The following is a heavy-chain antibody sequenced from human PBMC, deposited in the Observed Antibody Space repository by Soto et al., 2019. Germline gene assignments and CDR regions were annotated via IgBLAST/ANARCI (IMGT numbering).Heavy chain of an antibody. CDR2: ISYDGSNK. CDR1: GFTFRSYG. CDR3: AKDYGILTGYPYYYGMDV. V-gene: IGHV3-30*18. J-gene: IGHJ6*02. D-gene: IGHD3-9*01. Sequence: GGSLRLSCAASGFTFRSYGMHWVRQAPGKGLEWVAVISYDGSNKYYADSVKGRFTISRDNSKNTLYLQMNSLRAEDTAVYYCAKDYGILTGYPYYYGMDVWGQGTTVTVSS.